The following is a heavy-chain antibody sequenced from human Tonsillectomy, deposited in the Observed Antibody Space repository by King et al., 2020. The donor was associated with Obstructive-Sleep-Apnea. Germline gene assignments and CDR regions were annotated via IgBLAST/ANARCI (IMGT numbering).Heavy chain of an antibody. J-gene: IGHJ5*02. Sequence: VQLVESGGGLVHPGGSLRLSCAASGFSVSSNYMSWFRQAPGKGLEGVSAIYSGGSIYYADSVKGRFTISRDNSKNTVYLQMNSLGGEDTAVYYCARDQSDMVMPIAGGWFDPWGQGTLVTVSS. CDR3: ARDQSDMVMPIAGGWFDP. V-gene: IGHV3-66*01. CDR1: GFSVSSNY. CDR2: IYSGGSI. D-gene: IGHD2-21*01.